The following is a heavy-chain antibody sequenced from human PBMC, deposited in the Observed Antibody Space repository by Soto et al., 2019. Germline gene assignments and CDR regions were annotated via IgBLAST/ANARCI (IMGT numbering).Heavy chain of an antibody. Sequence: QVQLVQSGAEVKEPGASVRASCKTSGYTFINYGITWVRQAPGQGLEWMGWLSAYNGDTSSSEKLQDRFTMTTDTSTNTVYMDLRSLTSDGTAVYYCARWSAILGGAEAGDVWGQGTMVIVSS. CDR2: LSAYNGDT. J-gene: IGHJ3*01. CDR3: ARWSAILGGAEAGDV. D-gene: IGHD1-26*01. V-gene: IGHV1-18*01. CDR1: GYTFINYG.